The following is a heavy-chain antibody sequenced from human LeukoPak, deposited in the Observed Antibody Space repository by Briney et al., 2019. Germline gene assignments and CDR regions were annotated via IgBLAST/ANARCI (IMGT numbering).Heavy chain of an antibody. CDR1: GYIFTIYR. CDR2: IYPGDSDT. Sequence: GEPLQISRKSPGYIFTIYRFGWVRQMPGKGLERLGIIYPGDSDTRYRPSFQGQVTISADKSITTAYLQWSSLKASDTAMYYCARVMTTLTGFDFWGQGTLVTVSS. V-gene: IGHV5-51*01. J-gene: IGHJ4*02. CDR3: ARVMTTLTGFDF. D-gene: IGHD2/OR15-2a*01.